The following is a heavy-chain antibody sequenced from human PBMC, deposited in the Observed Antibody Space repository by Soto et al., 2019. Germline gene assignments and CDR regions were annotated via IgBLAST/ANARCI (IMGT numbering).Heavy chain of an antibody. CDR1: GGTFSSYT. D-gene: IGHD4-4*01. CDR2: IIPILGIA. CDR3: ARDHKYSNHENYFDY. V-gene: IGHV1-69*08. J-gene: IGHJ4*02. Sequence: QVQLVQSGAEVKKPGSSVKVSCKASGGTFSSYTISWVRQAPGQGLEWMGRIIPILGIANYAQKFQGRVTISADKSTRTAYMELSSLRSEDTAVYYCARDHKYSNHENYFDYWGQGTLVTVSS.